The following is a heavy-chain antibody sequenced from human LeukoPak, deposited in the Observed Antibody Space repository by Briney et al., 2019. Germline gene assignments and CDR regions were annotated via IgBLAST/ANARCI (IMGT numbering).Heavy chain of an antibody. CDR3: ARDQRPGYCSSTSCYYWFDP. Sequence: PGGSLRLSCAASGFTFSNYWMSWVRQAPGKGLEWVANIKQDGSEKYYVYSVKGRFTISRDNAKNSLYLQMNSLRAEDTALYYCARDQRPGYCSSTSCYYWFDPWGQGTLVTVSS. CDR2: IKQDGSEK. J-gene: IGHJ5*02. V-gene: IGHV3-7*01. CDR1: GFTFSNYW. D-gene: IGHD2-2*03.